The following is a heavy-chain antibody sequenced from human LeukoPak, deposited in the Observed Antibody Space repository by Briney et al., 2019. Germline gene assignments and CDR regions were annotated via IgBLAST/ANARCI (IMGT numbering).Heavy chain of an antibody. CDR2: IRSKAYGGTT. V-gene: IGHV3-49*04. CDR3: TSVLSPGIAAALDY. CDR1: GFTFSSYE. Sequence: GGSLRLSCAASGFTFSSYEMSWVRQAPGKGLEWVGFIRSKAYGGTTEYAASVKGRFTISRDDSKSIAYLQMNSLKTEDTAVYYCTSVLSPGIAAALDYWGQGTLVTVSS. J-gene: IGHJ4*02. D-gene: IGHD6-25*01.